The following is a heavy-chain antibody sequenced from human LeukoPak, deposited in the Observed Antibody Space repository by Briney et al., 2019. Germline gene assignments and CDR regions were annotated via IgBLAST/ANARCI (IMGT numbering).Heavy chain of an antibody. CDR1: GASINDYY. D-gene: IGHD2-8*01. Sequence: PSETLSLTCSVSGASINDYYWTWIRQPPGKGLEWIGYVYHTGTSGYHPSLKSRVAMSLDTSKNQVSLKLRSVTAADTAVYLCTRVVNGGHFDYWGQGTLVTVSS. J-gene: IGHJ4*02. CDR2: VYHTGTS. V-gene: IGHV4-59*01. CDR3: TRVVNGGHFDY.